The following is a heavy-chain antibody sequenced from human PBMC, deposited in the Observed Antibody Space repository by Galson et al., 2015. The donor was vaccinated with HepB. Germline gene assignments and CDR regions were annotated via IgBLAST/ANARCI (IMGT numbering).Heavy chain of an antibody. Sequence: SLRLSCAGSGFNFRNYSMNWVRQAPGKGLEWVPSISGRRTYIYYADSVKGRFTISRDNAKNLLYLQMHTLRAEDTAVYFCARPPVGYNGSGTPLYYFALWGQGTLVSVSS. CDR3: ARPPVGYNGSGTPLYYFAL. J-gene: IGHJ4*02. D-gene: IGHD3-10*01. CDR1: GFNFRNYS. CDR2: ISGRRTYI. V-gene: IGHV3-21*01.